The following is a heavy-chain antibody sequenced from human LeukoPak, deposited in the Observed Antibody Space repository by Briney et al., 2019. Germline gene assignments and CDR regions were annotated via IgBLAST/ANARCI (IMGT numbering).Heavy chain of an antibody. CDR3: ATDRGWRTSGYYLYYFEY. CDR1: GFTFSDHY. CDR2: IKHDGSEK. J-gene: IGHJ4*02. D-gene: IGHD3-3*01. Sequence: PGGSLRLSCAASGFTFSDHYMDWVRQAPGKGLEWVASIKHDGSEKYYVDSVRGRFTISRDNTKNSLYLQMSSLRAEDTAVYYCATDRGWRTSGYYLYYFEYWGQGTLVTFSS. V-gene: IGHV3-7*01.